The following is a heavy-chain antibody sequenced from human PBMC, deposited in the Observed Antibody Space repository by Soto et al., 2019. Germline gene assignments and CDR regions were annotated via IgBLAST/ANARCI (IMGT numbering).Heavy chain of an antibody. CDR1: GFTLSNYW. D-gene: IGHD3-16*02. J-gene: IGHJ3*02. CDR3: ARDKMAPFRLGELSFLTATPENAFDI. Sequence: EVQLVESGGGLVQPGGSLRLSCAASGFTLSNYWMTWVRQAPGKGLEWVANIKLDGSEKYYVDSVKGRFTISRDNAKNALYLQMNSLRVGDPAVYYCARDKMAPFRLGELSFLTATPENAFDIWGQGTMVTVSS. V-gene: IGHV3-7*01. CDR2: IKLDGSEK.